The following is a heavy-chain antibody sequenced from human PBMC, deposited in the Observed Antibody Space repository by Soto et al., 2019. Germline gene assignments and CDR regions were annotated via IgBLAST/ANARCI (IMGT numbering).Heavy chain of an antibody. CDR1: GYTLTELS. Sequence: ASVKVSCKVSGYTLTELSMHWVRQAPGKGLEWMGGFDPEDGETIYAQKFQGRVTMTEDTSTDTAYMELSSLRSEDTAVYYCATWYNWNYVWWFDPWGQGTLVTVSS. V-gene: IGHV1-24*01. CDR2: FDPEDGET. J-gene: IGHJ5*02. CDR3: ATWYNWNYVWWFDP. D-gene: IGHD1-7*01.